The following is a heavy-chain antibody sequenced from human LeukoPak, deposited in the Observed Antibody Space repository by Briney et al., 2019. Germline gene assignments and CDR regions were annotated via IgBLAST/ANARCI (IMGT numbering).Heavy chain of an antibody. J-gene: IGHJ4*02. Sequence: ASVKVSCKASGYTITSYGISWVRQAPGQGLEWMGWISGYNGKTNYAQKLQGRVTMTTDTSTSTAYMELRSLRSDDTAVYYCARDYRDVLLWFGELSKWGQGTLVTVSS. CDR1: GYTITSYG. V-gene: IGHV1-18*01. D-gene: IGHD3-10*01. CDR2: ISGYNGKT. CDR3: ARDYRDVLLWFGELSK.